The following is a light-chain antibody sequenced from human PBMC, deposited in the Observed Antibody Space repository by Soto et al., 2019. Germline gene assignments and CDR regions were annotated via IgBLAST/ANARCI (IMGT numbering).Light chain of an antibody. Sequence: EIVLTQSPGTLSLSQGERATLSCRASQSVSSSYLAWYQQKPGQAPRLLIYGASSRATGIPDRFSGSGSGSDFTFTISRLEPESFVVYYGQQYGSSFTFGPGTKVDIE. CDR3: QQYGSSFT. V-gene: IGKV3-20*01. CDR2: GAS. J-gene: IGKJ3*01. CDR1: QSVSSSY.